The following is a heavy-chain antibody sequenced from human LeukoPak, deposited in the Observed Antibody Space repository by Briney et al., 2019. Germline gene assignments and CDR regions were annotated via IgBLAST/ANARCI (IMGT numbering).Heavy chain of an antibody. V-gene: IGHV4-34*01. CDR2: INHSGST. Sequence: SETLSLTCAVYGGSFSGYYWSWIRQPPGKGLEWIGEINHSGSTNYNPSLKSRVTISVDTSKNQFSRKLSSVPAADTPVYYCARDKVVIISVRMYYMDVWGKGTTVTVSS. J-gene: IGHJ6*03. CDR3: ARDKVVIISVRMYYMDV. CDR1: GGSFSGYY. D-gene: IGHD3-3*01.